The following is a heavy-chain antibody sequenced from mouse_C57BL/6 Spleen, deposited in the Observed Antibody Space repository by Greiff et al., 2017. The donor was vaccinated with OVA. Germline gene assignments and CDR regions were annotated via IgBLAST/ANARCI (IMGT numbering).Heavy chain of an antibody. V-gene: IGHV1-69*01. CDR2: IDPSDSYT. CDR1: GYTFTSYW. D-gene: IGHD3-2*02. CDR3: ARGSAQPDY. J-gene: IGHJ2*01. Sequence: QVQLQQPGAELVMPGASVKLSCKASGYTFTSYWMHWVKQRPGQGLEWIGEIDPSDSYTNYNQKFKGKSTLTVDKSSSTAYMQLSSLTSEDAAVYYSARGSAQPDYWGQGTTLTVSS.